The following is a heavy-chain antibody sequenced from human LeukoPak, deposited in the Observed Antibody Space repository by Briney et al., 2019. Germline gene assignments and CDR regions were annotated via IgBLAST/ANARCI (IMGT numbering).Heavy chain of an antibody. J-gene: IGHJ6*02. V-gene: IGHV3-30*18. D-gene: IGHD2-8*01. CDR3: AKDLGSYCTNGVCYRDYYYGMDV. Sequence: GGSLRLSCAASGFTFSSYGMHWVRQAPGKGLEWVAVISYDGSTKYYADSVKGRFTISRDNSKNTLYLQMNSLGAEDTAVYYCAKDLGSYCTNGVCYRDYYYGMDVWGQGTTVTVSS. CDR1: GFTFSSYG. CDR2: ISYDGSTK.